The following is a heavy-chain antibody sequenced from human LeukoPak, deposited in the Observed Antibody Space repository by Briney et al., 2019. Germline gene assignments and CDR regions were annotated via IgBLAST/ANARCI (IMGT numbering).Heavy chain of an antibody. V-gene: IGHV6-1*01. Sequence: SQTLSLTCAISGDSVSSNSAAWNWIRQSPSRGLEWLGRTYYRSKWYNDYAVSVKSRITINPDTSKNQFSLQLNSVTPEDSAVYYCARDLWEAGFVYNNDGMDVSGKGTTVTVSS. CDR2: TYYRSKWYN. D-gene: IGHD1-26*01. J-gene: IGHJ6*04. CDR3: ARDLWEAGFVYNNDGMDV. CDR1: GDSVSSNSAA.